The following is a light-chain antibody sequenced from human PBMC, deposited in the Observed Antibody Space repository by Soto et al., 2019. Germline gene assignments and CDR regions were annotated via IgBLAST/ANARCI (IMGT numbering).Light chain of an antibody. Sequence: QSALTQPPSVSGAPGQRVTISCTGSSSNIGAGYDVHWYQQYPGTAPKLLIYDNNDRPSGVPDRFSGSRSGTSASLALTGLQAEDEADYYCQSYDSSLSGNVFGAGTKLTVL. CDR3: QSYDSSLSGNV. CDR2: DNN. J-gene: IGLJ1*01. CDR1: SSNIGAGYD. V-gene: IGLV1-40*01.